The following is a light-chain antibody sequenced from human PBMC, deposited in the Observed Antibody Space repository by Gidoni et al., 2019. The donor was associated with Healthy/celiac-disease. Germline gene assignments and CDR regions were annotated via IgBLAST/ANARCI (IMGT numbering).Light chain of an antibody. Sequence: IVMTQSPATLSVSPGDRATLSCSASQSVSSNLAWYQQKPGQAPRRLTYGAYTRATGIPARFRGSGSGTEFTLTISSRQSEDFAVYYCKQYNNWPPWTFXXXTKVEIK. CDR1: QSVSSN. CDR3: KQYNNWPPWT. V-gene: IGKV3-15*01. J-gene: IGKJ1*01. CDR2: GAY.